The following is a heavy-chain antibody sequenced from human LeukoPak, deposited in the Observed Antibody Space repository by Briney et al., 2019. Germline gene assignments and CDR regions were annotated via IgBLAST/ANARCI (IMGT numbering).Heavy chain of an antibody. Sequence: GGSLRLSCAASGFTFSDYWMNWVRQAPGKGLEWVANMKEDGSEKYCVDCVKGRLTISRDNAKNSLYLQMNSLRVEDTAVYYCARGPNYGSRSDYFDYWGQGTLVTVSS. D-gene: IGHD3-10*01. CDR3: ARGPNYGSRSDYFDY. CDR1: GFTFSDYW. CDR2: MKEDGSEK. V-gene: IGHV3-7*03. J-gene: IGHJ4*02.